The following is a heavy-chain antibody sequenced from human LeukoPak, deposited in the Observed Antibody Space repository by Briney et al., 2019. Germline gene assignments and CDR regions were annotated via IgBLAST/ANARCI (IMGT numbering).Heavy chain of an antibody. CDR3: ARRSRDGYNLGYYYYYMDV. D-gene: IGHD5-24*01. CDR1: GYSFTSYW. V-gene: IGHV5-51*01. J-gene: IGHJ6*03. Sequence: GESLKISCKSSGYSFTSYWIGWVRQMPGKGLEWMGIIYPGDSDTRYSPSFQGQVTISADKSISTAYLQWSSLKTSDTAMYYCARRSRDGYNLGYYYYYMDVWGKGTTVTVSS. CDR2: IYPGDSDT.